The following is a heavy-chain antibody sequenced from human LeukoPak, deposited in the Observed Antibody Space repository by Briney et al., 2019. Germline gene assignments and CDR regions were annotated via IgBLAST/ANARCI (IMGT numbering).Heavy chain of an antibody. Sequence: GGSLRLSCAASGFTFSDYYMSWIRQAPGKGLEWVSYISSSGSTIYYADSVKGRFTISRDNAKNSLYLQMNSLRAEDTAVYYCARAIYYGSGIYYGMDVWGQGTTVTVSS. V-gene: IGHV3-11*01. J-gene: IGHJ6*02. CDR1: GFTFSDYY. CDR3: ARAIYYGSGIYYGMDV. D-gene: IGHD3-10*01. CDR2: ISSSGSTI.